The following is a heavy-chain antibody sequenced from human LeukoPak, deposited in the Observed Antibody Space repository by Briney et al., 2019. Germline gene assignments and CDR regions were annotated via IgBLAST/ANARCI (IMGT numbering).Heavy chain of an antibody. V-gene: IGHV3-30*02. CDR2: VRYDGSSQ. J-gene: IGHJ6*02. D-gene: IGHD6-13*01. CDR3: ARGDNNGGSSSYYYYGMDV. CDR1: GFSLSRFG. Sequence: PGGSLRLSCVASGFSLSRFGMHWVRQAPGKGLEWVSFVRYDGSSQHYADSVKGRFTISRDNSKNTLYLQMNSLRAEDTAVYYCARGDNNGGSSSYYYYGMDVWGQGTTVTVSS.